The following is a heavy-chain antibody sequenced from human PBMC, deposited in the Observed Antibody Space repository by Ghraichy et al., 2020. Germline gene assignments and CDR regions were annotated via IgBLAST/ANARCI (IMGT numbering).Heavy chain of an antibody. D-gene: IGHD2-15*01. J-gene: IGHJ4*02. CDR2: ISVYNGNT. Sequence: ASVKVSCKASGYTFTSYGFSWVRQAPGQGLEWMGWISVYNGNTYYAQKLQGRVTLTTDTSTSTAYMELRSLRSDDTAVYYCASLVVPATLGEDYWGQGTLVTVSS. CDR1: GYTFTSYG. CDR3: ASLVVPATLGEDY. V-gene: IGHV1-18*01.